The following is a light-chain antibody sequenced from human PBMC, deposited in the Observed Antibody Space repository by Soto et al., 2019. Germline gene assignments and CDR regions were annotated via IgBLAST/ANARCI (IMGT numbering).Light chain of an antibody. V-gene: IGKV4-1*01. CDR1: QSVLYSSNNKND. Sequence: DIVMTQSPDSLAVSLGERATINCKSSQSVLYSSNNKNDLAWYQQKPGQPPKLLIYWASTQESGVPDRFSGSGSGTDFTLTISSLQAEDVAVYYCQQYYSTPLTFGPGTKVDIK. CDR2: WAS. J-gene: IGKJ3*01. CDR3: QQYYSTPLT.